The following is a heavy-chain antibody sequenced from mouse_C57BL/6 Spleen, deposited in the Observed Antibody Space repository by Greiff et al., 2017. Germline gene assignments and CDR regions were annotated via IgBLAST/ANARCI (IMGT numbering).Heavy chain of an antibody. CDR3: ARSGRIRDYARDY. CDR2: IDPSDSYT. D-gene: IGHD3-1*01. J-gene: IGHJ4*01. Sequence: VQLQQPGAELVMPGASVKLSCKASGYTFTSYWMHWVKPRPGQGLAWIGEIDPSDSYTNSNQKFKGKSTLTVDKSSSTAYRQPSSLPSGDSAVYYCARSGRIRDYARDYWGQGTSVTVSS. V-gene: IGHV1-69*01. CDR1: GYTFTSYW.